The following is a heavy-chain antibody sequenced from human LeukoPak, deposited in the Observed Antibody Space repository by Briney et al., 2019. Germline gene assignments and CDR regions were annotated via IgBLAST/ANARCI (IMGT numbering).Heavy chain of an antibody. V-gene: IGHV3-48*01. CDR2: INGDSGLI. J-gene: IGHJ4*02. CDR1: GFTFSSYS. D-gene: IGHD7-27*01. Sequence: GGSLRLSCAASGFTFSSYSMNWVRQAPMKGLEWVSHINGDSGLIDYAGSVRGRFTISRDNAQNSLYLQMNSLRAEDTAVYYCASDLNWGFDYWGQGILVTVSS. CDR3: ASDLNWGFDY.